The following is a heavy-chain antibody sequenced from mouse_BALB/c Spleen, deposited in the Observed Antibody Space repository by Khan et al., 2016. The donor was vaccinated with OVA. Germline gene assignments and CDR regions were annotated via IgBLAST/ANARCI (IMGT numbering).Heavy chain of an antibody. J-gene: IGHJ3*01. Sequence: VQLQESGAELARPGTSVKLSCKASGYTFTDYNINWVKQRTGQGLEWIGEIYPGSGNTYYSEKFKGKATLTADKSSSTAYMKLSSLTSEDSAVYFCGREWGAWFPYWGQGTLVNVPA. CDR1: GYTFTDYN. CDR2: IYPGSGNT. V-gene: IGHV1-77*01. CDR3: GREWGAWFPY.